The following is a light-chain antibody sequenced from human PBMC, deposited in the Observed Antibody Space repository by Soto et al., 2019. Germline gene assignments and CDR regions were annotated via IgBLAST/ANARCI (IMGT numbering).Light chain of an antibody. CDR1: QSVSSSF. J-gene: IGKJ1*01. CDR3: QQYDSSTWT. Sequence: EIVLTQSPGTLSLSPGERATLSCRASQSVSSSFLAWYQQKPGQAPRLLIYGESSRATGIPDRFSGSGSGTDFTLTISRLETEDFAVYYCQQYDSSTWTFGQGTKVEIK. V-gene: IGKV3-20*01. CDR2: GES.